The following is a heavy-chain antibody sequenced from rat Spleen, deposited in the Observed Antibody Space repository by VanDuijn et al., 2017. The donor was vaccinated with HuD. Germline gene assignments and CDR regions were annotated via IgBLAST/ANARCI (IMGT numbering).Heavy chain of an antibody. J-gene: IGHJ1*01. CDR1: GFTFSDYY. Sequence: EVQLVESDGGLVQPGRSLKLSCATSGFTFSDYYMAWVRQAPTKGLDWVATISYDCSITYYRDSVKGRFTISRDNGKNNLYLEMDSLRSEDMATYYCVRQGYLRDWYFDFWGPGTMVTVSS. CDR3: VRQGYLRDWYFDF. V-gene: IGHV5-29*01. D-gene: IGHD2-5*01. CDR2: ISYDCSIT.